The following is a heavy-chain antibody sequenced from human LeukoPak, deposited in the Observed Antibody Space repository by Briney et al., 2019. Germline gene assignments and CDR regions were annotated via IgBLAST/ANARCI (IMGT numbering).Heavy chain of an antibody. CDR3: TKDPNGDYIGAFDP. CDR2: ISSSGSYI. CDR1: GFTFSSYT. V-gene: IGHV3-21*04. J-gene: IGHJ5*02. Sequence: GGSLRLSCAVSGFTFSSYTMNWVRQTPGKGLEWVSSISSSGSYIYYADSVKGRFTISRDNVRNSLYLQMNSLRADDTAIYYCTKDPNGDYIGAFDPWGQGTLVTVSS. D-gene: IGHD4-17*01.